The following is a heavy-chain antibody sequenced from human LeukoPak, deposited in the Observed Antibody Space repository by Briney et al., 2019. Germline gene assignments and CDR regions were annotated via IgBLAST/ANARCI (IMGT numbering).Heavy chain of an antibody. CDR2: ISSGSGTI. CDR3: ARGQKLRSGWYGFDP. J-gene: IGHJ5*02. D-gene: IGHD6-19*01. Sequence: PGGSLRLSCAASGFTFTNGRMNWIRQAPGKGLEWVSYISSGSGTIYYADSVKGRFTISRDNAKNSLYLQMNSLRAEDTAVYYCARGQKLRSGWYGFDPWGQGTLVTVSS. V-gene: IGHV3-48*04. CDR1: GFTFTNGR.